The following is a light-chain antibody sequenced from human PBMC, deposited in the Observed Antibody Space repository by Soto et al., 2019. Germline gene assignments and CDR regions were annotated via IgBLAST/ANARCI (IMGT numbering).Light chain of an antibody. CDR2: EVS. CDR1: QSLLHDNGKTF. CDR3: MQGIQLPGT. V-gene: IGKV2D-29*01. Sequence: DIVMTQTPVSLSVTPGQSASISCKSSQSLLHDNGKTFLYLYLQKAGQPPQFLIYEVSNRASGVQDRFSGSGSGTDFTLKINRVEAEDVGIYYCMQGIQLPGTFGQGTRLEIK. J-gene: IGKJ5*01.